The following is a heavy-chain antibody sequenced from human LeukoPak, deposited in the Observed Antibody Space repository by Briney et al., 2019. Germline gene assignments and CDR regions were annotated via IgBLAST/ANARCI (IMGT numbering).Heavy chain of an antibody. V-gene: IGHV1-8*01. CDR3: ARGFRDCSSTSSYLLHFNWFDS. CDR2: MNPNNGNT. CDR1: GYSITTYD. J-gene: IGHJ5*01. Sequence: ASVKVSCKASGYSITTYDINWVRQAAGQGLEWMGWMNPNNGNTGYAQKFQGRVTMTRDTSISTAYMELSSLRSEDTAVYYCARGFRDCSSTSSYLLHFNWFDSWGRGTLVTVSS. D-gene: IGHD2-2*01.